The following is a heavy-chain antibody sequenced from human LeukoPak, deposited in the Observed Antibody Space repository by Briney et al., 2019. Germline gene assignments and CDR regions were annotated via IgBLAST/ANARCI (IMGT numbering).Heavy chain of an antibody. CDR3: ARGRTLRVGGYYYYYYMDV. D-gene: IGHD3-16*01. J-gene: IGHJ6*03. Sequence: SETLSLTCAVYGGSFSGYYWSWIRQPPGKGLEWIGEINHSGSTNYNPSLKSRVTISVDTSKNQFSLKLSSVAAADTAVYYCARGRTLRVGGYYYYYYMDVWGKGTTVTVSS. CDR1: GGSFSGYY. CDR2: INHSGST. V-gene: IGHV4-34*01.